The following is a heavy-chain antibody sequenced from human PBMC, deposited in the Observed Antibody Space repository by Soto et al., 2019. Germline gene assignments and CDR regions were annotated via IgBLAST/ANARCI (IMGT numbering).Heavy chain of an antibody. J-gene: IGHJ4*02. Sequence: EVHLVESGGGLVKPGESLRLSCVVSGIKFSDAWMNWVRQTPGKGLEWVGRIYGDSRSETAAPVKGRFTISRDNSKDTLYLEMSTLGVDDTAVYFYVWQARYTSNFHWGQGTLVTVSS. CDR3: VWQARYTSNFH. V-gene: IGHV3-15*07. D-gene: IGHD6-13*01. CDR1: GIKFSDAW. CDR2: IYGDSRSET.